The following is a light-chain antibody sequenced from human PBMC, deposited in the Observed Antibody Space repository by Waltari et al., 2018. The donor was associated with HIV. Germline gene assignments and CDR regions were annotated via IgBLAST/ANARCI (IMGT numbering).Light chain of an antibody. CDR3: QQSFTSFFT. Sequence: DIKMTKSPAYLSASVGDSLTNTCRASQSISNYLNWYQKKPGRAPKLMIYAASSLHSGVPSRFSGSGSGTDFTLTISSLQPEDFATYYCQQSFTSFFTFGPGTKVDIK. J-gene: IGKJ3*01. CDR2: AAS. CDR1: QSISNY. V-gene: IGKV1-39*01.